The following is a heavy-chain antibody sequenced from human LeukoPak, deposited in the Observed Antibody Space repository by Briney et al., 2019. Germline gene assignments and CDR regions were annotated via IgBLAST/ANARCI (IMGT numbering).Heavy chain of an antibody. D-gene: IGHD2-15*01. CDR2: ISASGSTI. CDR3: TRPHPGYCSGGSCYPSSV. CDR1: GFTFSSYE. J-gene: IGHJ4*02. Sequence: PGGSLRLSCATSGFTFSSYEMNWVRQAPGKGLEWVSYISASGSTIYYADSVKGRFTISRDSAKNSLFLQMNSLRAEDTAVYFCTRPHPGYCSGGSCYPSSVWGQGTQVIVSS. V-gene: IGHV3-48*03.